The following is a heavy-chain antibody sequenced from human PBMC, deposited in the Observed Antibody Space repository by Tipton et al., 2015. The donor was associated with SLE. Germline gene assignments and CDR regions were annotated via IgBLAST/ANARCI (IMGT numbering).Heavy chain of an antibody. CDR3: ARREYYYGSGGYYCYGMDV. V-gene: IGHV1-46*01. CDR1: GYTFTSYY. Sequence: QLVQSGAEVKKPGASVKVSCKASGYTFTSYYMHWVRQAPGQGLEWMGIINPSGGSTSYAQKFQGTVTITAVESTSPAYMELSSLRSEDTAVYDCARREYYYGSGGYYCYGMDVWGQGTTVTVSS. D-gene: IGHD3-10*01. CDR2: INPSGGST. J-gene: IGHJ6*02.